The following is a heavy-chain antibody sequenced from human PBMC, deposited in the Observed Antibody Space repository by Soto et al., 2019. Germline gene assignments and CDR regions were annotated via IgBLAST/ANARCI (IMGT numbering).Heavy chain of an antibody. D-gene: IGHD2-15*01. CDR3: AKDWAATYDY. CDR2: ISYDGSNK. J-gene: IGHJ4*02. V-gene: IGHV3-30*18. CDR1: GFTFSSYG. Sequence: PGGSLRLSCAASGFTFSSYGMHWIRQAPGKGLEWVAVISYDGSNKYYADSVKGRFTISRDNSKNTLYLQMNSLRAEDTAVYYCAKDWAATYDYWGQGTLVTVS.